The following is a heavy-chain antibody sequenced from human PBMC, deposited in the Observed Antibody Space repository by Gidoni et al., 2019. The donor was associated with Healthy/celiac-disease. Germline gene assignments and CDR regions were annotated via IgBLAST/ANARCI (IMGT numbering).Heavy chain of an antibody. J-gene: IGHJ4*02. V-gene: IGHV3-21*01. CDR1: GFTFSSYS. D-gene: IGHD2-8*01. Sequence: EVQLVESGGGLVKPGGSLRLSCAASGFTFSSYSMNWVRQAPGKGLEWVSSISSSSSYIYYADSVKGRFTISRDNAKNSLYLQMNSLRAEDTAVYYCARDARYCTNGVCYRDYWGQGTLVTVSS. CDR3: ARDARYCTNGVCYRDY. CDR2: ISSSSSYI.